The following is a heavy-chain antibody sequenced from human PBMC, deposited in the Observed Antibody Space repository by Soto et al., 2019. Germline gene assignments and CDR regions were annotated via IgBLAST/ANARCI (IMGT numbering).Heavy chain of an antibody. CDR1: GGSVSSGSYY. Sequence: LSLTCTVSGGSVSSGSYYWSWIRQPPGKGLEWIGYIYYSGSTNYNHSLKSRVTISVDTSKNQFSLKLSSVTAADTAVYYCARDSLVTAMANYDYYYGMDVWGQGTTVTVSS. V-gene: IGHV4-61*01. J-gene: IGHJ6*02. CDR2: IYYSGST. D-gene: IGHD5-18*01. CDR3: ARDSLVTAMANYDYYYGMDV.